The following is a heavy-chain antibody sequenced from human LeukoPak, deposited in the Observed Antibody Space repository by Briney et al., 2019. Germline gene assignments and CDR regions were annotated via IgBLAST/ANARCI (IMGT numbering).Heavy chain of an antibody. Sequence: SEPLSLTCTVSGGSISSYYWSWIRQHPGKGLEWIGYIYYSGSTYYNPSLKSRVTIPVDTSKNQFSLKLSSVTAADTAVYYCARTKRITMVRGVTDPFDIWGQG. V-gene: IGHV4-59*06. CDR1: GGSISSYY. CDR2: IYYSGST. D-gene: IGHD3-10*01. J-gene: IGHJ3*02. CDR3: ARTKRITMVRGVTDPFDI.